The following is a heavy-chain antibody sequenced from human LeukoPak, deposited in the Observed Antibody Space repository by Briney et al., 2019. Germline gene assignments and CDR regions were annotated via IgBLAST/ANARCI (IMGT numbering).Heavy chain of an antibody. V-gene: IGHV3-23*01. CDR2: ISGSGGST. CDR1: GFTFSSYA. CDR3: AKSAICSGGSCYGGSDY. D-gene: IGHD2-15*01. Sequence: YPGRSLRLSCAASGFTFSSYAMSWVRQAPGKGLEWVSAISGSGGSTYYADSVKGRFTISRDNSKNTLYLQMNSLRAEDTAVYYCAKSAICSGGSCYGGSDYWGQGTLVTVSS. J-gene: IGHJ4*02.